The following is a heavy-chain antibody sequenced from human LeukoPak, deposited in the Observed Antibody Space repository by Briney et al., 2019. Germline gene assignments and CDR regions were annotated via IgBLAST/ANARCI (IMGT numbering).Heavy chain of an antibody. Sequence: ASVKVSCKASGYTLRDYYIYWVRQAPGQALEWLGWLNPHSGGTNYAQKFQGRVTLTSDTSISTAYMELSPLTTDDTAIYYCARGLRIINGLDVWGQGTTVIVSS. D-gene: IGHD2-15*01. CDR2: LNPHSGGT. J-gene: IGHJ6*02. CDR1: GYTLRDYY. CDR3: ARGLRIINGLDV. V-gene: IGHV1-2*02.